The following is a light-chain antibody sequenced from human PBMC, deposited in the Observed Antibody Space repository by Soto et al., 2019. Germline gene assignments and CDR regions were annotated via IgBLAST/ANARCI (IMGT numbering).Light chain of an antibody. CDR3: SSFTSSSTLV. J-gene: IGLJ2*01. CDR2: DVS. CDR1: SNDVGGYNY. V-gene: IGLV2-14*01. Sequence: QSVLTQPASVSGSPGQSITISCTGTSNDVGGYNYVSWYQQHPGKVPKLMIYDVSNRPSGISNRFSGSKSGNTASLTISGLQAEDEADYYCSSFTSSSTLVFGGGTKLTVL.